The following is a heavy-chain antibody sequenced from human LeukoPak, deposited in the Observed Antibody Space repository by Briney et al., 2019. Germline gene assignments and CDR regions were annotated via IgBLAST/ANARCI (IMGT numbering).Heavy chain of an antibody. CDR1: GFTFSSYA. CDR2: ISGSGGST. Sequence: GGSLRLSCAASGFTFSSYAMSWVRQAPRKGLEWVSAISGSGGSTYYADSVKGRFTISRDNSKNTLYLQMNSLRAEDTAVYYCAKANSPLRFYNYWGQGTLVTVSS. D-gene: IGHD3-3*01. J-gene: IGHJ4*02. V-gene: IGHV3-23*01. CDR3: AKANSPLRFYNY.